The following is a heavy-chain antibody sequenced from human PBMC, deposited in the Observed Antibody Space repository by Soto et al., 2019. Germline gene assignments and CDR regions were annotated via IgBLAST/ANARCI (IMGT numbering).Heavy chain of an antibody. Sequence: VQLVESGGGVVQPGRSLRLSCAASGFTFSSYGMHWVRQAPGKGLEWVAVISYDGSNKYYADSVKGRFTISRDNSKNTLYLQMNSLRAEDTAVYYCAKTLLWFGELAPIDYWGQGTLVTVSS. CDR3: AKTLLWFGELAPIDY. J-gene: IGHJ4*02. D-gene: IGHD3-10*01. CDR1: GFTFSSYG. V-gene: IGHV3-30*18. CDR2: ISYDGSNK.